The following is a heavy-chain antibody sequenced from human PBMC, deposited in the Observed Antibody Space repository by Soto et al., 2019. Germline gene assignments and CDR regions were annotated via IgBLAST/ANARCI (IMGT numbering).Heavy chain of an antibody. J-gene: IGHJ5*02. CDR1: GFTFSSYG. CDR2: IWYDGSNK. Sequence: GGSLRLSCAASGFTFSSYGMHWVRQAPGKGLGWGGVIWYDGSNKYYADSVKGRFTISRDNSKNTLYLQMNSLRAEDTAVYYCARDRSLRYFDWSPGFDPWGQGTLVTVS. V-gene: IGHV3-33*01. CDR3: ARDRSLRYFDWSPGFDP. D-gene: IGHD3-9*01.